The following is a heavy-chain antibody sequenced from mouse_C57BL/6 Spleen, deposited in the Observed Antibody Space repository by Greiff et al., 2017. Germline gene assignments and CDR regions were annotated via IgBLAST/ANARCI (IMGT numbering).Heavy chain of an antibody. CDR3: ARSTITTGSDY. CDR2: IYPGDGDT. Sequence: QFQLQQSGAELVKPGASVKISCKASGYAFSSYWMNWVKQRPGKGLEWIGQIYPGDGDTNYNGKFKGKATLTADKSSSTAYMQLSSLTSEDSAVYFCARSTITTGSDYWGQGTTLTVSS. CDR1: GYAFSSYW. V-gene: IGHV1-80*01. D-gene: IGHD1-2*01. J-gene: IGHJ2*01.